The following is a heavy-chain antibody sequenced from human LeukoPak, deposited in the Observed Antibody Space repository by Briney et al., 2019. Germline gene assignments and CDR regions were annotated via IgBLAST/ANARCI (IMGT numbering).Heavy chain of an antibody. CDR1: GFTFSDYG. Sequence: GGSLRLSCAGSGFTFSDYGMSWVRQAPGKGLEWVSVIYGGGSTYYADSVKGRFTISRDTPKNTLYLQMNSLRVEDTAVYYCASWPVGWYGEDSWGQGTLVTVSS. CDR2: IYGGGST. V-gene: IGHV3-53*01. CDR3: ASWPVGWYGEDS. D-gene: IGHD6-19*01. J-gene: IGHJ4*02.